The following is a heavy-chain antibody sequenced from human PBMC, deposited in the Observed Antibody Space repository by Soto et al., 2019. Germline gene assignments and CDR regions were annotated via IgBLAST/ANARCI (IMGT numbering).Heavy chain of an antibody. D-gene: IGHD3-3*01. J-gene: IGHJ6*02. V-gene: IGHV4-34*01. Sequence: PSESLSLTCAVYGGPFSGYYWSWIRPPQGKGLEWIGEINHSGSSNYTPSLKRRVTISVDTSKNQFSLKLSSVNVAYTAVYYCARATRWLRLWEWCPSPVYYGIKVWPQATTVTV. CDR1: GGPFSGYY. CDR2: INHSGSS. CDR3: ARATRWLRLWEWCPSPVYYGIKV.